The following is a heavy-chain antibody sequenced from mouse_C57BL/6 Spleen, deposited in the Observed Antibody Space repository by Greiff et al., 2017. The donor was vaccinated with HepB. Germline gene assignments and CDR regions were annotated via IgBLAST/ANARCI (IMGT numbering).Heavy chain of an antibody. CDR3: ARCTGTGFAY. CDR2: INPNNGGT. D-gene: IGHD4-1*01. CDR1: GYTFTDYY. Sequence: EVQLQQSGPELVKPGASVKISCKASGYTFTDYYMNWVKQSHGKSLEWIGDINPNNGGTSYNQKFKGKATLTVDKSSSTAYMELRSLPSEDSAVYYCARCTGTGFAYWGQGTLVTVSA. J-gene: IGHJ3*01. V-gene: IGHV1-26*01.